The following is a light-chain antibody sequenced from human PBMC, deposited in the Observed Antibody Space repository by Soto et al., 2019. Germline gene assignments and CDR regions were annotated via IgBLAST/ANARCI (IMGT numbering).Light chain of an antibody. CDR1: QSVSNNY. CDR2: GAS. V-gene: IGKV3-20*01. Sequence: EIGLTQSPGTLSLSPGERATLSCRASQSVSNNYLAWYQQTPGQAPRLLIYGASNSATGIPDRFSGSGSGTDFTLTISRLEPEDFAVYYCQQYGSSGTFGQGTKVDIK. CDR3: QQYGSSGT. J-gene: IGKJ1*01.